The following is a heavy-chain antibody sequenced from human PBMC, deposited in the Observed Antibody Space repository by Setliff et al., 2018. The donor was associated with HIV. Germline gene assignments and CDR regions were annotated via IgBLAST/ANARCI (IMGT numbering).Heavy chain of an antibody. V-gene: IGHV3-49*04. CDR3: AKDVLVGGTYRMVPDY. CDR2: IRSKAHGATT. CDR1: GFIFGDYA. J-gene: IGHJ4*02. Sequence: GGSLRLSCTASGFIFGDYAMNWVRQAPGKGLEWVGFIRSKAHGATTEYAASGKGRFTISRDDSKSIAYLQMNSLRAEDTAVYYCAKDVLVGGTYRMVPDYWGQGTLVTVSS. D-gene: IGHD2-8*01.